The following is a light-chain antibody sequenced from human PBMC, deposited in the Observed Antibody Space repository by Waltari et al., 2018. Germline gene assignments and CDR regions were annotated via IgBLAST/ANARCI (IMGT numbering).Light chain of an antibody. Sequence: QSALTQPPSVSGSPGQSVPIPCTGTSSHVGGYNDFPWYQQHPGNAPKLMINDVNKRPSGVPYRFSGSKSGNTASLTISGLQGEDEADYYCCSYAGSYAYVFGTGTKVTVL. V-gene: IGLV2-11*01. J-gene: IGLJ1*01. CDR2: DVN. CDR3: CSYAGSYAYV. CDR1: SSHVGGYND.